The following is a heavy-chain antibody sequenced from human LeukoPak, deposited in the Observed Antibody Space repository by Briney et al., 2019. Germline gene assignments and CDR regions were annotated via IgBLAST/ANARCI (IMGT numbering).Heavy chain of an antibody. CDR3: ARRGGSNGWGAFDV. D-gene: IGHD2-8*01. Sequence: PGGSLRLSCAASGFTFSTHAMNWVRQASGKGLEWVSNIGGSGESTYYADSVKGRFTISRDNSKNTVFLQMNSLSRDDTAVYYCARRGGSNGWGAFDVWGQGTTITVSS. CDR2: IGGSGEST. CDR1: GFTFSTHA. J-gene: IGHJ3*01. V-gene: IGHV3-23*01.